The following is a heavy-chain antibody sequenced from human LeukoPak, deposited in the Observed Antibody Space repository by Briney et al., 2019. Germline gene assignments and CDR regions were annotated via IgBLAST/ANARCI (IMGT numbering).Heavy chain of an antibody. J-gene: IGHJ6*02. V-gene: IGHV3-53*01. CDR2: IYSGGST. CDR3: ARDYTNSYYYGMDV. D-gene: IGHD4-11*01. Sequence: GGSLRLFCAASGFTVSSNYMSWVRQAPGKGLEWVSVIYSGGSTYYADSVKGRFTISRDNSKNTLYLQMNSLRAEDTAMYYCARDYTNSYYYGMDVWGQGTTVTVSS. CDR1: GFTVSSNY.